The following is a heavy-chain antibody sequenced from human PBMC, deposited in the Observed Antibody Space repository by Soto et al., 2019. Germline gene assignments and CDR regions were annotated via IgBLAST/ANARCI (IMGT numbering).Heavy chain of an antibody. V-gene: IGHV4-30-2*06. D-gene: IGHD2-15*01. CDR2: IGHLGAT. CDR3: ATGGGYDSFDL. Sequence: TLGLSFTVSGVTVSYGGFSWSWIRQSPEKGLEWLGYIGHLGATYYNPSFKSRLSLSIDRNRNQFSLSLSSMTAADQAVYSCATGGGYDSFDLCGQRIQVTVSS. CDR1: GVTVSYGGFS. J-gene: IGHJ4*02.